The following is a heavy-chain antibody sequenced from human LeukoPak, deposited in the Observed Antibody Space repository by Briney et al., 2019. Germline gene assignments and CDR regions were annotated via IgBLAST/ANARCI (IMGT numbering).Heavy chain of an antibody. Sequence: TGGSLRLSCAASGFTLSTYWMTWVRQAPGKGLEWVANIKQDGSDKYYVDSVKSRFTISRDNAKNSLYLQMNSLKAEDTAVYYCVRDSNNYGSGSYRLWGQGTLVTVSS. CDR1: GFTLSTYW. J-gene: IGHJ4*02. CDR3: VRDSNNYGSGSYRL. V-gene: IGHV3-7*05. CDR2: IKQDGSDK. D-gene: IGHD3-10*01.